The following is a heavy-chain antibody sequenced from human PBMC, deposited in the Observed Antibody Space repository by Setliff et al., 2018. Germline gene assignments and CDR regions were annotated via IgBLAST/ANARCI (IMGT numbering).Heavy chain of an antibody. D-gene: IGHD3-9*01. Sequence: PGGSLRLSCAASGFTFSSYSMNWVRQAPGKGLEWVSYISSSSSTIYYADSVKGRFTISRDISKNTLYLQMNSLRAEDTAVYYCAKDFSLYDILTGYYPYWGQGTLVTVSS. V-gene: IGHV3-48*01. J-gene: IGHJ4*02. CDR2: ISSSSSTI. CDR3: AKDFSLYDILTGYYPY. CDR1: GFTFSSYS.